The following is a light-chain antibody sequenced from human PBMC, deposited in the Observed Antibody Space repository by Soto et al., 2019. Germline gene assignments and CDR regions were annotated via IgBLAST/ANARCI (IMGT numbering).Light chain of an antibody. Sequence: EIVLTQSTGTLSLSPGERATLSCRASLSVSSSYLAWYQQKPGQAPRLLIYGASSRATGIPDRFSGSGSGTDFTLTISRLEPEDFAVYYCQQYGSSPSRTFGQGTKVDIK. CDR1: LSVSSSY. CDR3: QQYGSSPSRT. CDR2: GAS. J-gene: IGKJ1*01. V-gene: IGKV3-20*01.